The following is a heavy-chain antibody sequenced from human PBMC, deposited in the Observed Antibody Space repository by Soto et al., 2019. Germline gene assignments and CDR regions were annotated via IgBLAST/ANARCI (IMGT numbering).Heavy chain of an antibody. V-gene: IGHV1-18*04. CDR3: AREEYRQLDH. J-gene: IGHJ5*02. CDR1: GYTFTNYG. CDR2: ISTNSGHT. D-gene: IGHD3-16*02. Sequence: QVQLVQSGAEVKKPGASVKVSCKASGYTFTNYGISWVRQAPGQGLEWMGWISTNSGHTDYAQNLRGRVTMTTDTSTTTAYMELRSLRSDDTAVYYCAREEYRQLDHWDQGTLVTVSS.